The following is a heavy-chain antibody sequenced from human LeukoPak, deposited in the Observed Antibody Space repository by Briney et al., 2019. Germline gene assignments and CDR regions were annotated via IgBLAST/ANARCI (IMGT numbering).Heavy chain of an antibody. CDR3: AKRPEHGSGSSFDY. CDR1: GFTFSSYA. J-gene: IGHJ4*02. Sequence: PGASLRLSCAASGFTFSSYAMSWVRQAPGKGLEWVSTISGSGAGTFYTDSVKGRFTISRDNFGNTSYLQMSSLRAEDTAVYYCAKRPEHGSGSSFDYWGQGTLVTVSS. D-gene: IGHD3-10*01. CDR2: ISGSGAGT. V-gene: IGHV3-23*01.